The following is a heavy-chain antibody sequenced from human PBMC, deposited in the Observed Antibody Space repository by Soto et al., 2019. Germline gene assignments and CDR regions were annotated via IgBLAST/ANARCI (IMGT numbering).Heavy chain of an antibody. CDR3: ARGGYCSSTSCFYVATGLMDV. Sequence: PGGSLRLSCAGSGFTFSDHYMDWVRQAPGKGLEWVGRSGNKRKSYTTEYAASVKGRFIISRDDSKNSLYLQMNSLRAEDTAVYYCARGGYCSSTSCFYVATGLMDVWGQGTTVTVSS. CDR2: SGNKRKSYTT. D-gene: IGHD2-2*01. V-gene: IGHV3-72*01. J-gene: IGHJ6*02. CDR1: GFTFSDHY.